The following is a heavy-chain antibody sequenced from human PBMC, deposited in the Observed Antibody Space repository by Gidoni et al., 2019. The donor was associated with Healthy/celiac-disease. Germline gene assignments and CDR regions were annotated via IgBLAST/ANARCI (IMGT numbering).Heavy chain of an antibody. CDR3: ARGGGGCTNGVCYWFDP. CDR2: SYYSGST. D-gene: IGHD2-8*01. J-gene: IGHJ5*02. CDR1: GGSISSYY. Sequence: QVQLQESGPGLVKPSETLSLTCTVSGGSISSYYWSWIRQPPGKGLEWIGYSYYSGSTNYNPSLKSRVTISEDTSKNQFSLKLSSVTAADTAVYYGARGGGGCTNGVCYWFDPWGQGTLVTVSS. V-gene: IGHV4-59*01.